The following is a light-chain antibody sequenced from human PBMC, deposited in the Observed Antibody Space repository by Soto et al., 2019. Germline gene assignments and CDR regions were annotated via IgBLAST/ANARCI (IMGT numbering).Light chain of an antibody. V-gene: IGKV3-20*01. CDR2: DAS. CDR1: QSVRSSY. Sequence: EIVLTQSPGTLSLSPGERATLSCRASQSVRSSYLAWYQQKPGQPPRLLIYDASRRATGIPDRFSGSGSGTDFTLTISSLEPEDFAVYYCQHYGRSPPSWTFGQGTKVEIK. CDR3: QHYGRSPPSWT. J-gene: IGKJ1*01.